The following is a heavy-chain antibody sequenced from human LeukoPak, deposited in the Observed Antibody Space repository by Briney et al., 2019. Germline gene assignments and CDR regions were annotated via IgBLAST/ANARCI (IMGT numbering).Heavy chain of an antibody. J-gene: IGHJ3*02. CDR2: IYYSGST. Sequence: SETLSPTCTVSGGSISSYYWSWIRQPPGKGLEWIGYIYYSGSTNYNPSLKSRVTISVDTSKNQFSLKLSSVTAADTAVYYCARRSDDYILGDAFDIRGQGTMVTVSS. V-gene: IGHV4-59*08. D-gene: IGHD4-4*01. CDR1: GGSISSYY. CDR3: ARRSDDYILGDAFDI.